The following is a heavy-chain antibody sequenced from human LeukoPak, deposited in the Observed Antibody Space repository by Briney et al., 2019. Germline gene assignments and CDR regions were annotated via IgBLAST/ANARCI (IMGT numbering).Heavy chain of an antibody. Sequence: SVKVPCRASGGTFSSYTISWVRQAPGQGLEWMGRIIPILGIANYAQKFQGRVTITADKSTSTAYVELSSLRSEDTAVYYCAGSGGSGSYVDYWGQGTLVTVSS. D-gene: IGHD3-10*01. CDR2: IIPILGIA. CDR3: AGSGGSGSYVDY. CDR1: GGTFSSYT. V-gene: IGHV1-69*02. J-gene: IGHJ4*02.